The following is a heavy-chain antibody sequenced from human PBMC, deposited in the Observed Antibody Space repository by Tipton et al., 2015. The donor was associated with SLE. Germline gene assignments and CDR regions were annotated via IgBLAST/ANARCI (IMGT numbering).Heavy chain of an antibody. Sequence: TLSLTCTVSGGSISSHYWSWIRQPPGKGLERIGYIYYSGSTNYNPSLKSRVTISVGTSKNQFSLKLSSVTAADTAVYYCARGGVDYGGAYFDYWGQGTLVTVSS. J-gene: IGHJ4*02. CDR2: IYYSGST. CDR1: GGSISSHY. D-gene: IGHD4-23*01. CDR3: ARGGVDYGGAYFDY. V-gene: IGHV4-59*11.